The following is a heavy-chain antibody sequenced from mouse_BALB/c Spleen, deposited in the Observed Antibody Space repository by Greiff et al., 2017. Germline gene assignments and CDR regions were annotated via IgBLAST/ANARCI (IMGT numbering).Heavy chain of an antibody. J-gene: IGHJ2*01. CDR2: INPSTGYT. Sequence: VQLQQSGAELAKPGASVKMSCKASGYTFTSYWMHWVKQRPGQGLEWIGYINPSTGYTEYNQKFKDKATLTADKSSSTAYMQLSSLTSEDSAVYYCARFTMIYYFDYWGQGTTLTVSS. D-gene: IGHD2-4*01. CDR1: GYTFTSYW. CDR3: ARFTMIYYFDY. V-gene: IGHV1-7*01.